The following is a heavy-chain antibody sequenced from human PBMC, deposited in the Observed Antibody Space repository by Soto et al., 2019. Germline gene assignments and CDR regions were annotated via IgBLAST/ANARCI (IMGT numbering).Heavy chain of an antibody. D-gene: IGHD5-12*01. CDR3: ARTDILTTNWFDP. CDR2: INHGGST. Sequence: QVHLQQWGAGLLKPSETLSLTCAVYGESFIGYYWTWIRQSPGKGLEWIGEINHGGSTNYNPSLKSRVTISIDTSKNQFSLKWTSVTAADTSVYYCARTDILTTNWFDPWGQGTLVTVSS. J-gene: IGHJ5*02. V-gene: IGHV4-34*01. CDR1: GESFIGYY.